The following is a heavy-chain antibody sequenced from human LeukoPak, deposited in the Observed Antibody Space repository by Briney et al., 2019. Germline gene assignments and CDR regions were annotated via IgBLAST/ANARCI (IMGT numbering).Heavy chain of an antibody. Sequence: PSETLSLTCAVYGGSFSGYYWSWIRQPPGKGLEWIGEINHSGSTNYNPSLKSRVTISVDTSKNQFSLKLSSVTAADTAVYYCANRDPHYFDYWGQGTLVTVSS. V-gene: IGHV4-34*01. CDR3: ANRDPHYFDY. J-gene: IGHJ4*02. CDR2: INHSGST. CDR1: GGSFSGYY. D-gene: IGHD3-10*01.